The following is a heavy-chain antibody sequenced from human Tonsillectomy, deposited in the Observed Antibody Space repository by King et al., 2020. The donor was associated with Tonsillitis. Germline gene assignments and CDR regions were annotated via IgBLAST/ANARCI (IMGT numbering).Heavy chain of an antibody. Sequence: EVQLVESGGGLVQPGGSLRLSCAASGFTFSSYWMSWVRQAPGKGLEWVANIKQDGSEKYYVDSVKGRFTIYRDNAKNSLYLQMNSLRAEDTAVYYWARVPRWWIVVVPAAKDYWGQGTLVTVSS. CDR3: ARVPRWWIVVVPAAKDY. CDR2: IKQDGSEK. D-gene: IGHD2-2*01. V-gene: IGHV3-7*03. J-gene: IGHJ4*02. CDR1: GFTFSSYW.